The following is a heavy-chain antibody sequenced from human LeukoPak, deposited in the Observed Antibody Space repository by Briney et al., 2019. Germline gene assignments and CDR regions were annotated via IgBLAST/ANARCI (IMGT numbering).Heavy chain of an antibody. J-gene: IGHJ4*02. D-gene: IGHD2-8*01. CDR2: IRKKGFGGTT. CDR1: GFTFGDYA. CDR3: TRANCVNGVCYHFDY. Sequence: PGGSLRLSCTASGFTFGDYAMSWVRQAPGKGLEWVGFIRKKGFGGTTEYAASVKGRFTISRDDSKSIAYLQMNSLKTEDTAVYYCTRANCVNGVCYHFDYCGQGTLVTVSS. V-gene: IGHV3-49*04.